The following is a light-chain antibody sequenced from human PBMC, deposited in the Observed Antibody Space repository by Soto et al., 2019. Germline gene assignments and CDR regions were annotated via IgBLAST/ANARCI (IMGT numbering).Light chain of an antibody. CDR1: QSISTY. CDR3: QQSYSTPRT. Sequence: DIQMTQSPSSLSASVGDRVTITCRASQSISTYLNWYQQKVGEAPKLLIYAASSLKRGVPSRFSGSGSGTDFPPTISSLQHEDFATDYCQQSYSTPRTFGQGTKLEIK. CDR2: AAS. J-gene: IGKJ2*02. V-gene: IGKV1-39*01.